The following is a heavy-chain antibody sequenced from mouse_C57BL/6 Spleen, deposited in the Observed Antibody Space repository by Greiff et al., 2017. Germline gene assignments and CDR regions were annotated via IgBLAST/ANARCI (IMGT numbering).Heavy chain of an antibody. D-gene: IGHD2-1*01. Sequence: QVQLQQSGPELVKPGASVKLSCKASGYTFTSYDINWVKQRPGQGLEWIGWIYPRDGSTKYNEKFKGKATLTVDTSSSTAYMELHSLTSEDSAVYFCARSSLYYGNHEGFAYWGQGTLVTVSA. J-gene: IGHJ3*01. CDR2: IYPRDGST. CDR1: GYTFTSYD. CDR3: ARSSLYYGNHEGFAY. V-gene: IGHV1-85*01.